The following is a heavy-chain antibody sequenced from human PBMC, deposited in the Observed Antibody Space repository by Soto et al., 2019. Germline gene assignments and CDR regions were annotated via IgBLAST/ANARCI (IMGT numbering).Heavy chain of an antibody. D-gene: IGHD1-7*01. CDR3: ARHSGGYWNYVGYYYYGMDV. Sequence: GESLKISCKGSVYSFTSYWISWVRQMPGKGLEWMGRIDPSDSYTNYSPSFQGHVTISADKSISTAYLQWSSLKASDTAMYYCARHSGGYWNYVGYYYYGMDVWGQGTTVTVSS. CDR1: VYSFTSYW. J-gene: IGHJ6*02. V-gene: IGHV5-10-1*01. CDR2: IDPSDSYT.